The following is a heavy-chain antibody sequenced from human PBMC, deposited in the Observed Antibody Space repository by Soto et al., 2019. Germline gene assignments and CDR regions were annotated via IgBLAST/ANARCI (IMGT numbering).Heavy chain of an antibody. Sequence: PSETLSRTCTVSCGSIISGGYCWSWIRQHPGKGLEWIVYIYYSGSTYYNPSLKGRVTISVDTSKNQFSLKLSSVTAADTAVYYCARVDCSGGSCYHFDYWGQGTLVTVSS. CDR3: ARVDCSGGSCYHFDY. J-gene: IGHJ4*02. CDR1: CGSIISGGYC. D-gene: IGHD2-15*01. CDR2: IYYSGST. V-gene: IGHV4-31*03.